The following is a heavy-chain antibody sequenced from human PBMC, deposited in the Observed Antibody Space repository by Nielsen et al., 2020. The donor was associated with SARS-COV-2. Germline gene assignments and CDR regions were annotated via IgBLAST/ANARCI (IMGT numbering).Heavy chain of an antibody. V-gene: IGHV4-30-4*07. CDR2: IYYSGST. Sequence: SETLSLTCAVSGGSISSGGYSWSWIRQPPGKGLEWIGYIYYSGSTYYNPSLKSRVTISVDTSKNQFSLKLSSVTAADTAVYYCAIGRYGMAGDTWGQGTLVTVSS. CDR3: AIGRYGMAGDT. D-gene: IGHD6-19*01. J-gene: IGHJ5*02. CDR1: GGSISSGGYS.